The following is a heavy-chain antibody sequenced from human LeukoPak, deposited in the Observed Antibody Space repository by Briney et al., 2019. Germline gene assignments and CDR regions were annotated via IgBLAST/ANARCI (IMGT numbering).Heavy chain of an antibody. CDR3: ARGGVSGGFDY. J-gene: IGHJ4*02. D-gene: IGHD3-10*01. V-gene: IGHV3-74*01. Sequence: GGSLRLSCAASGFTLSNSWMFWVRQPPGKGLKYVSEINNDGSRTSYADSVKGRFTISRDGAENTVFLQMNSLRAEDTAVYFCARGGVSGGFDYWGQGTLVTVSS. CDR1: GFTLSNSW. CDR2: INNDGSRT.